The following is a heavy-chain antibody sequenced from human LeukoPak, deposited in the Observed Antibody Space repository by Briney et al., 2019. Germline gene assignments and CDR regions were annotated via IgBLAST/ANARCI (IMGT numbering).Heavy chain of an antibody. CDR2: INHSGST. CDR3: ARAGCSSTSCEDTRYNWFDP. CDR1: GGSYSGYY. Sequence: SETLSLXCAVYGGSYSGYYWSWIRQPPGKGLEWIGEINHSGSTNYNPSLKSRVTISVDTSKNQFSLKLSSVTAADTAVYYCARAGCSSTSCEDTRYNWFDPWGQGTLVTVSS. V-gene: IGHV4-34*01. J-gene: IGHJ5*02. D-gene: IGHD2-2*01.